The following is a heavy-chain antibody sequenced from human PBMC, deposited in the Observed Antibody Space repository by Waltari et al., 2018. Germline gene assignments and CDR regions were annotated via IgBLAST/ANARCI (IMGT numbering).Heavy chain of an antibody. CDR2: IIPSFGKA. Sequence: QVQMVQSGAEVKKPGSSVKVSCKTSGGTLSDYTIHWVRQAPGQGLEWMGRIIPSFGKANYAQKFQGRVTITRDTSASTAYMELSSLRAEDTAVYYCASVAAAGTGWFDPWGQGTLVTVSS. CDR1: GGTLSDYT. V-gene: IGHV1-69*02. CDR3: ASVAAAGTGWFDP. D-gene: IGHD6-13*01. J-gene: IGHJ5*02.